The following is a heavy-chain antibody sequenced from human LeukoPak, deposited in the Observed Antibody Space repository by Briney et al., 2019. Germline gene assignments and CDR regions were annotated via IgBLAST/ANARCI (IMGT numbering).Heavy chain of an antibody. CDR1: GYTFTSYD. V-gene: IGHV1-8*01. CDR2: MSPKTGNT. CDR3: ARDRGDGYIFPTNY. J-gene: IGHJ4*02. Sequence: ASVKVSCKASGYTFTSYDINWVRQATGQGLEWMGWMSPKTGNTGYAQKFQGRVTITADKSTSTAYMELSSLRSEDTAVYYCARDRGDGYIFPTNYWGQGTLVTVSS. D-gene: IGHD5-24*01.